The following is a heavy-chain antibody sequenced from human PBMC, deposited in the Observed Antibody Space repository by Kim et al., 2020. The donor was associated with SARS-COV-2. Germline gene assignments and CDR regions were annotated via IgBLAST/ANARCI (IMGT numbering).Heavy chain of an antibody. CDR2: IKEDGSER. V-gene: IGHV3-7*01. CDR3: VRERGYSLDY. CDR1: GFTFSSDW. D-gene: IGHD2-15*01. J-gene: IGHJ4*02. Sequence: GGSLRLSCAASGFTFSSDWMSWVRQVPGKGLEWVAKIKEDGSERYHVYSVEGRFTISRDNAKNSLYLQMNSLRAEDTGIYYCVRERGYSLDYWGQGTRVTVSS.